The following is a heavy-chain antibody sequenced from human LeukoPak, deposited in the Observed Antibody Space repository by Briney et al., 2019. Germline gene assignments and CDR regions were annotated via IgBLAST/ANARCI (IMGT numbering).Heavy chain of an antibody. V-gene: IGHV4-59*06. J-gene: IGHJ4*02. CDR3: AGEDDSSGYYNY. CDR2: IYYSGST. Sequence: SETLSLTCAVYGGSFSGYYWSWIRQPPGKGLEWIGYIYYSGSTYYNPSLKSRVTISVDTSKNQFSLKLSSVTAADTAVYYCAGEDDSSGYYNYWGQGTLVTVSS. CDR1: GGSFSGYY. D-gene: IGHD3-22*01.